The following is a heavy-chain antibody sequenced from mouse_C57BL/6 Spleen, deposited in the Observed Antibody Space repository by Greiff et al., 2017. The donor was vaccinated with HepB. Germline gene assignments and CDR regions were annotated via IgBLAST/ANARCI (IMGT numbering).Heavy chain of an antibody. J-gene: IGHJ4*01. Sequence: EVKLMESGGGLVQPKGSLKLSCAASGFSFNTYAMNWVRQAPGKGLEWVARIRSKSNNYATYYADSVKDRFTISRDDSESMLYLQRNNLKTEETAMYYCGRHPQRGAMDYWGQGTSVTVSA. CDR1: GFSFNTYA. V-gene: IGHV10-1*01. CDR2: IRSKSNNYAT. CDR3: GRHPQRGAMDY.